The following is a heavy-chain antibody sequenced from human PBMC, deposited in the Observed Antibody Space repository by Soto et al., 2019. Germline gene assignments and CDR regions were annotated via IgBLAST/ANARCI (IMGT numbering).Heavy chain of an antibody. CDR3: ATGFLNIAAAGPVAY. CDR1: GFTFSSYS. Sequence: EVQLVESGGGLVQPGGSLRLSCTASGFTFSSYSMNWVRQAPGKGLEWVSYISSSSSTIYYADSVKGRFTISRDNAKNSLYLQMNSLRDEDTAVYYCATGFLNIAAAGPVAYWGQGTLVTVSS. V-gene: IGHV3-48*02. D-gene: IGHD6-13*01. J-gene: IGHJ4*02. CDR2: ISSSSSTI.